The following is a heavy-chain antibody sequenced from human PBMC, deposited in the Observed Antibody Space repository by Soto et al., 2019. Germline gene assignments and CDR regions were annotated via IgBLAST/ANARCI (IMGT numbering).Heavy chain of an antibody. D-gene: IGHD2-21*02. Sequence: SETLSLTCGVSGGTVASSHWWSWVRQSPGRGLEWIGNVYHTGDTNFNPSLQSRVTFSVDKSNNQFSLRLTSVTAADTAAYFCAREIVTAGGNNYFDPWGPGTLVTVSS. V-gene: IGHV4-4*02. CDR3: AREIVTAGGNNYFDP. J-gene: IGHJ5*02. CDR2: VYHTGDT. CDR1: GGTVASSHW.